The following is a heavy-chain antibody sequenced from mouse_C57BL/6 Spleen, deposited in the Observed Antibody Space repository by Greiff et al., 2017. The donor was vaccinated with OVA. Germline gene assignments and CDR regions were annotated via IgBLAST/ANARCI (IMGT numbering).Heavy chain of an antibody. J-gene: IGHJ3*01. D-gene: IGHD2-2*01. Sequence: VQLQQSGPELVKPGASVKIPCKASGYTFTDSNMDWVKQSHGKSLEWIGDINPNNGGTIYNQKFKGKATLTVDKSSRTAYMELRSLTSEDTAVYYCAGGYWFAYWGQGTLVTVSA. V-gene: IGHV1-18*01. CDR2: INPNNGGT. CDR1: GYTFTDSN. CDR3: AGGYWFAY.